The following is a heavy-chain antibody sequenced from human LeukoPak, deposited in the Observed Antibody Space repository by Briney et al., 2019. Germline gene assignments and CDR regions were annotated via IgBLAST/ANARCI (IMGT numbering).Heavy chain of an antibody. D-gene: IGHD4-17*01. V-gene: IGHV3-7*01. CDR1: GFSLSGYW. CDR2: LHADGSEK. J-gene: IGHJ4*02. CDR3: ARDGDYGDYFDY. Sequence: GGSLRLSCAAFGFSLSGYWMSWVRQAPGKGLEWVARLHADGSEKYYVDSVKGRFTISRDNAKNSLYLQMNGLRAEDTAVYYCARDGDYGDYFDYWGQGTLVTVSS.